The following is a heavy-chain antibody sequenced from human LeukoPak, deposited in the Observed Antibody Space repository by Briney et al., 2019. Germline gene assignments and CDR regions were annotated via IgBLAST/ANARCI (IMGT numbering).Heavy chain of an antibody. V-gene: IGHV4-39*07. D-gene: IGHD4-23*01. CDR2: IYYSGNT. CDR1: GGSISTSAYY. CDR3: ARTTVVAKYFDY. Sequence: SETLSLTCIVSGGSISTSAYYWGWIRQPPGEGLQWIGSIYYSGNTYYNPSLKSRVIISVDTSKNQFSLKLSSVTAADTAVYYCARTTVVAKYFDYWGQGTLVTVSS. J-gene: IGHJ4*02.